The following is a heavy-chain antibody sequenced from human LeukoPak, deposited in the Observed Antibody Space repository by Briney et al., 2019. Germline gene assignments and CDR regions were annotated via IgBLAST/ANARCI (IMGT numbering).Heavy chain of an antibody. CDR2: ISWNSGSI. Sequence: GRSLRLSCAASGFTFDDYAMHWVRQAPGKGLEWVSGISWNSGSIDYADSVKGRFTISRGNAKNSLYLQMNSLRAEDTALYYCASRGSYHFFDYGGQGTLVTVS. J-gene: IGHJ4*02. CDR1: GFTFDDYA. D-gene: IGHD3-3*01. V-gene: IGHV3-9*01. CDR3: ASRGSYHFFDY.